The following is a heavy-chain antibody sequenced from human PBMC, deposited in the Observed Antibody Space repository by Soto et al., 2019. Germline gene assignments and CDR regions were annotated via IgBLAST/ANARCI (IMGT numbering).Heavy chain of an antibody. D-gene: IGHD4-4*01. Sequence: SETLSLTCTVSGGSISSGDYYWSWIRQPPGKGLVWIGYIYYSGSTYYNPSLKSRVTISVDTSKNQFSLKLSSVTAADTAVYYCARDCDLAYSKAGGWFYPWGQGTLVTVSS. CDR1: GGSISSGDYY. V-gene: IGHV4-30-4*01. J-gene: IGHJ5*02. CDR3: ARDCDLAYSKAGGWFYP. CDR2: IYYSGST.